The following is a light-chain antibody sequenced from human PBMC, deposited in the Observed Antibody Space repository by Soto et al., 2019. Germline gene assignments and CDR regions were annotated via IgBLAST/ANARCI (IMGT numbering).Light chain of an antibody. J-gene: IGLJ1*01. CDR2: EVS. CDR3: SSLTTSFTYV. V-gene: IGLV2-14*01. CDR1: SSDVGAYNY. Sequence: QSVLTQPASASGSPGQSVAISCTGTSSDVGAYNYISWYQQHPGKAPKLLLSEVSNRPSGVSDRFSGSKSGNTASPTISGLQAEDEADYYCSSLTTSFTYVFGTGTKVTVL.